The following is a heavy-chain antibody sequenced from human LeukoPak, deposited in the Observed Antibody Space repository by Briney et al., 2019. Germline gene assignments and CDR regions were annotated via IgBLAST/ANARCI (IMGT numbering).Heavy chain of an antibody. Sequence: GGSLRLSCAASGFTFSSYGMHWVRQAPGKGLEWVAVIWYDGGNKYYADSVKGRSTISRDNSKNTLYLQMNSLRAEDTAVYYCARDHSSGWYSDYFDYWGQGTLVTVSS. CDR3: ARDHSSGWYSDYFDY. D-gene: IGHD6-19*01. CDR1: GFTFSSYG. CDR2: IWYDGGNK. J-gene: IGHJ4*02. V-gene: IGHV3-33*01.